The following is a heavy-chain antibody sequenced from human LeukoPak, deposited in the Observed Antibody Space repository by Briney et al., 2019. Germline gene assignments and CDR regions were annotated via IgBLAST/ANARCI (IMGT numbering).Heavy chain of an antibody. CDR2: IYTSGTT. CDR1: GGPINNYY. D-gene: IGHD3-22*01. J-gene: IGHJ4*02. CDR3: ARESKDYDGSGYYYAY. V-gene: IGHV4-4*07. Sequence: SESLSLTCTVSGGPINNYYWAWIRQPAGKGLEWIARIYTSGTTDYNPFLKSRITMSLDTSKNQFSLSLSSVTAADTAVYYCARESKDYDGSGYYYAYWGQGTLVTVSS.